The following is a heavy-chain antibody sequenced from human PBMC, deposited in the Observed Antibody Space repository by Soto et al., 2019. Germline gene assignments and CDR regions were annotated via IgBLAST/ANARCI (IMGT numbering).Heavy chain of an antibody. CDR2: IYHSGST. V-gene: IGHV4-4*02. D-gene: IGHD3-10*01. CDR3: ARLRITMVRGARGYYYYGMDV. CDR1: GGSISISNW. J-gene: IGHJ6*02. Sequence: NPSETLSLTCAVSGGSISISNWCSCVRQPPGKGLEWIGEIYHSGSTNYNPSLKSRVTISVDKSKNQFSLKLSSVTAADTAVYYCARLRITMVRGARGYYYYGMDVWGQGTTVTVSS.